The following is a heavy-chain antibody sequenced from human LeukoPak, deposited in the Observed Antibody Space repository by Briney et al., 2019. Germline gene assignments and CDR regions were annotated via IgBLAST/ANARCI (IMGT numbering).Heavy chain of an antibody. V-gene: IGHV1-2*07. J-gene: IGHJ4*02. D-gene: IGHD3-9*01. CDR2: LNPNTGAT. CDR3: ARASPALNYDILTGYPFDY. Sequence: GSSVNVSCKSSGYTFTGYFVHWVRQAPGQGLEWMGWLNPNTGATYFEHKFQVRVAMTRDTSISTAYMELSSLRSDDTALYYCARASPALNYDILTGYPFDYWGQGTLVTVSS. CDR1: GYTFTGYF.